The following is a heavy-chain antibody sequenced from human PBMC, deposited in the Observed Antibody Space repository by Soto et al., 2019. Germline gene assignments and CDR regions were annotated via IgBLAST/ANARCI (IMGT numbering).Heavy chain of an antibody. Sequence: QVQLQESGPGLVKPSQTLSLTCTVSGGSISSGGYYWSWIRQHPGKGLEWIGYIYYSGSTYYNPFLKIRVTRSVNTSKNQSALKLSSVTAADTAVYYCARADCGGACYPDYWGQGTLVTVSS. CDR3: ARADCGGACYPDY. CDR1: GGSISSGGYY. J-gene: IGHJ4*02. D-gene: IGHD2-21*02. CDR2: IYYSGST. V-gene: IGHV4-31*03.